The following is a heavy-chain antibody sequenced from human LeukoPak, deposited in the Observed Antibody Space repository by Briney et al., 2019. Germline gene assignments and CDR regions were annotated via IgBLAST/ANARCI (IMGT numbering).Heavy chain of an antibody. D-gene: IGHD5-12*01. J-gene: IGHJ5*02. CDR2: INHIGST. CDR1: GGSFSGYY. Sequence: IPSETLSLTCAVYGGSFSGYYWSWIRQPPGKGLEGIGEINHIGSTNYNPSLKSRVTISVDTSKNQFSLKLSSVTAADTAVYYCARALGATPSNWFDPWGQGTLVTVSS. V-gene: IGHV4-34*01. CDR3: ARALGATPSNWFDP.